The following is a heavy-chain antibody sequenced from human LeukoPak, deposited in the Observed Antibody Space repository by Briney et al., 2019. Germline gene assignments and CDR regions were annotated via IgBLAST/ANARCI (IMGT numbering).Heavy chain of an antibody. D-gene: IGHD2-15*01. V-gene: IGHV4-61*01. Sequence: PSETLSLTCTVSGGSISSGSYYWSWIRQPRGKGLEWIGYIYYSGSTNYNPSLKSRVTISVDTSKNQSSLKLSSVTAADTAVYYCARVKRGAAYYYYYMDVWGKGTTVTISS. J-gene: IGHJ6*03. CDR1: GGSISSGSYY. CDR3: ARVKRGAAYYYYYMDV. CDR2: IYYSGST.